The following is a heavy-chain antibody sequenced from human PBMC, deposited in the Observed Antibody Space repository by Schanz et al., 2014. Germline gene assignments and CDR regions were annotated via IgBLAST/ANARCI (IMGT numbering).Heavy chain of an antibody. V-gene: IGHV3-21*04. CDR1: GFTFSSYD. J-gene: IGHJ4*02. CDR3: AKSQGSSFDS. D-gene: IGHD6-13*01. Sequence: VQLVESGGGVVQPGRSLRLSCVASGFTFSSYDVFWVRQAPGKGLEWVSYVSRSTPDIYYADSVKGRFTISRDNSKNSLYLQMNSLRAEDTAVYYCAKSQGSSFDSWGQGTLVTVSS. CDR2: VSRSTPDI.